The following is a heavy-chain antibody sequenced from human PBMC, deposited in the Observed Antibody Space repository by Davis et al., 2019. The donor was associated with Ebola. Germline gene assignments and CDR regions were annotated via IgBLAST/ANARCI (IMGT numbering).Heavy chain of an antibody. CDR2: INPDSGGP. D-gene: IGHD6-13*01. V-gene: IGHV1-2*02. CDR1: GYTFTGYY. J-gene: IGHJ6*03. Sequence: ASVKVSCKASGYTFTGYYIHWVRQAPGQGLEWMGWINPDSGGPNYAQKFQGRVTMTRDPSVSKAYMELSRLRSDDTAVYYCARDLEGRDGSSWSYYYYYMDVWGKGTTVTVSS. CDR3: ARDLEGRDGSSWSYYYYYMDV.